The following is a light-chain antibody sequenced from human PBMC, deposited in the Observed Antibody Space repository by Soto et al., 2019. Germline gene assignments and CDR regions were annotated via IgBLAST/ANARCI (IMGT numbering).Light chain of an antibody. CDR1: QSVRSSY. V-gene: IGKV3-20*01. J-gene: IGKJ1*01. Sequence: EIVLTQSPGTLSLSPGERATLSCRASQSVRSSYLAWYQQKPGQTPRLLIYGASSRATGIPDRFSGSGSGTDFPLTISRLEPEDFAVYYCQQYGGSPTFGQGTKVEIK. CDR2: GAS. CDR3: QQYGGSPT.